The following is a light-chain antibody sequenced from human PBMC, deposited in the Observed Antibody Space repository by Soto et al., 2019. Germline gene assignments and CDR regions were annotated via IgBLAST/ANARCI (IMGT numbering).Light chain of an antibody. CDR2: GDN. CDR3: PSYDISLHNYV. V-gene: IGLV1-40*01. Sequence: QAVVTQPPSVSGAPGQRVSISCTGSTSNIGAPYDVHWYQHLPGTAPKLLIYGDNNRPSGVPDRFSGSKSGTSASLAITRLQAEDEADYYCPSYDISLHNYVFGTGTKLTVL. CDR1: TSNIGAPYD. J-gene: IGLJ1*01.